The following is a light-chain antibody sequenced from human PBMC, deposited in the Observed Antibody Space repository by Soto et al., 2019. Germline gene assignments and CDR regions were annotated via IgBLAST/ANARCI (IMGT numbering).Light chain of an antibody. J-gene: IGKJ1*01. CDR1: QSVSSGY. Sequence: EIVLTQSPGTLSLSPGERATLSCRASQSVSSGYLAWYQQKPGQAPRLLIYGVSSRATGIPDRFSGSGSGTDFTLTISRLEPEDFAVYYCQHYDSSPRTFGQGNKVEIK. V-gene: IGKV3-20*01. CDR2: GVS. CDR3: QHYDSSPRT.